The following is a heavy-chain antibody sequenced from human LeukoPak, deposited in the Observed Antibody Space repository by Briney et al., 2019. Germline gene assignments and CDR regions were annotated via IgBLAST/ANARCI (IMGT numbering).Heavy chain of an antibody. J-gene: IGHJ3*02. CDR1: GGSISSSSYY. CDR3: ARPLRYGAFDI. D-gene: IGHD1-1*01. Sequence: SETLSLTXTVSGGSISSSSYYWGWIRQPPGKGLEWIGSIYYSGSTYYNPSLKSRVTISVDTSKNQFSLKLSSVTAADTAVYYCARPLRYGAFDIWGQGTMVTVSS. V-gene: IGHV4-39*01. CDR2: IYYSGST.